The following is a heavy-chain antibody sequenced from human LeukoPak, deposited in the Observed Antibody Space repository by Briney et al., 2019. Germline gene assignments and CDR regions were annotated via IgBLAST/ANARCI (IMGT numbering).Heavy chain of an antibody. CDR1: GFSFSSYS. Sequence: GGSLRLSCVGSGFSFSSYSMNWVRQAPGKGLEWVSYISSSGSTIYYADSVKGRFTISRDNAKNSLYLQMNSLRAEDTAVYYCAELGITMIGGVWGKGTTVTIS. CDR2: ISSSGSTI. J-gene: IGHJ6*03. CDR3: AELGITMIGGV. V-gene: IGHV3-48*04. D-gene: IGHD3-10*02.